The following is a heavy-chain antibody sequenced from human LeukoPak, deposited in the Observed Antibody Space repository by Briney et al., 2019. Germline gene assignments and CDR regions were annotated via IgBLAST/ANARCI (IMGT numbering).Heavy chain of an antibody. CDR2: ISSDSGDI. V-gene: IGHV3-21*01. CDR3: ARGGACGGDCYFFDY. D-gene: IGHD2-21*02. J-gene: IGHJ4*02. CDR1: GFTFSVYS. Sequence: PGGSLRLSCAASGFTFSVYSMIWVRQAPGKGLEWVSSISSDSGDIFYADSVKGRFTISRDNAKNSLYLQMNSLRAEDTAVYFCARGGACGGDCYFFDYWGQGTLVTVSS.